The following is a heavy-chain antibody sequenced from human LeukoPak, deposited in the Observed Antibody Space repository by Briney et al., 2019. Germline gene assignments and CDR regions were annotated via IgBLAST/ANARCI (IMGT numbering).Heavy chain of an antibody. D-gene: IGHD1-26*01. Sequence: GGSLRLSCAASGFTFSSYWMSWVRQAPGKGLEWVSSISTSSSYINYADAVKGRFTISRDNAKNSLYLQMNSLRAEDTAVYYCARRRYSGSSQHFDYWGQGTLVTVSS. V-gene: IGHV3-21*01. CDR3: ARRRYSGSSQHFDY. J-gene: IGHJ4*02. CDR1: GFTFSSYW. CDR2: ISTSSSYI.